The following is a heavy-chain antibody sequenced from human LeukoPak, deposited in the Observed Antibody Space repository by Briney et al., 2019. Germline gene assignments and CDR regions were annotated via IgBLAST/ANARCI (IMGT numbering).Heavy chain of an antibody. Sequence: GGSLRLSCAVSGFTVSSNYMSWVRQARGKGLEWVSVIYTGGTTYYADSVKGRFTISRDNSKNTLYLQMGSLRAEDMAVYYCARAYCSSTSCSGDYWGQGTLVTVSS. D-gene: IGHD2-2*01. CDR2: IYTGGTT. J-gene: IGHJ4*02. CDR3: ARAYCSSTSCSGDY. V-gene: IGHV3-66*02. CDR1: GFTVSSNY.